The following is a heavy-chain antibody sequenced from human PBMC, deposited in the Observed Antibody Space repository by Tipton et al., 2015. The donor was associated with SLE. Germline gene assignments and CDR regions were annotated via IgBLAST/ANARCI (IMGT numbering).Heavy chain of an antibody. V-gene: IGHV1-18*01. D-gene: IGHD6-13*01. J-gene: IGHJ3*02. Sequence: QSGAEVKKPGASVKVSCKASGYTFTSYGISWVRQAPGQGLEWMGWISADNGNTNYAQKLQGRVTMTTDTSTSTAYMELRSLRSDDTAVYYCASPSRYSSSPGAFDIWGQGTMVTVSS. CDR3: ASPSRYSSSPGAFDI. CDR2: ISADNGNT. CDR1: GYTFTSYG.